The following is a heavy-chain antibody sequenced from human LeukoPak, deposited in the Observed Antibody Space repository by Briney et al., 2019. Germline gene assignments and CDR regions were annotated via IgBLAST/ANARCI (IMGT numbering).Heavy chain of an antibody. Sequence: PGGSLRLSCAASGFTFSDHYIDWVRQAPGKGLEWVSAISGSGGSTYYADSVKGRFTISRDNSKNTLYLQMNSLRAEDTAVYYCAKPAYSSSWSDFDYWGQGALVTVSS. CDR2: ISGSGGST. J-gene: IGHJ4*02. V-gene: IGHV3-23*01. CDR3: AKPAYSSSWSDFDY. D-gene: IGHD6-13*01. CDR1: GFTFSDHY.